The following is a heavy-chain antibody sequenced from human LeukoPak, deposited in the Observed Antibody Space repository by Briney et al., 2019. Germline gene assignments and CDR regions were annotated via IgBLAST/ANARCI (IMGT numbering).Heavy chain of an antibody. CDR3: ARFRFSSVGSRGLDY. V-gene: IGHV3-23*01. Sequence: PGGSLRLSCAASGFTFSSYGMSWVRQAPGKGLEWVSGISDSGGNTYYTDSVKGRFTISRDNSENTLNLQMNSLRAEDTAVYYCARFRFSSVGSRGLDYWGQGTLVTVSS. CDR2: ISDSGGNT. CDR1: GFTFSSYG. J-gene: IGHJ4*02. D-gene: IGHD3-16*01.